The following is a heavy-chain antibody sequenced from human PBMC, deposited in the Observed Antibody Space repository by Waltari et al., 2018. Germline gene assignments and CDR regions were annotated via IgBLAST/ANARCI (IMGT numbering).Heavy chain of an antibody. CDR1: DFLFSTYW. D-gene: IGHD3-10*01. Sequence: EAQLVDSGGGLVKAGGSMRISCVVADFLFSTYWMTWVRQATGRGLEWVANINYDGSERHYVDSVKGRFTVSRDNARNSVYLQMNSLRAEDTAVYYCATYRWLGYWGQGTPVTVSS. CDR2: INYDGSER. J-gene: IGHJ4*02. CDR3: ATYRWLGY. V-gene: IGHV3-7*03.